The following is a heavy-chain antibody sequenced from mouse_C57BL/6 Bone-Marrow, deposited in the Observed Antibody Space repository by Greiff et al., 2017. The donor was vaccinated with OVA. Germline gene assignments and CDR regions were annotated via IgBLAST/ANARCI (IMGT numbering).Heavy chain of an antibody. CDR2: IATETSGT. V-gene: IGHV1-15*01. CDR3: TRTGSTYYFDY. CDR1: GYTFTDYE. J-gene: IGHJ2*01. D-gene: IGHD1-1*01. Sequence: QVQLQQSGAELVRPGASVTLSCKASGYTFTDYEMHWVKQTPVHGLEWIGAIATETSGTAYNQKFKGTAILPADKSSSTAYMELRSLTSEDSAVDYCTRTGSTYYFDYWGQGTTLTVSS.